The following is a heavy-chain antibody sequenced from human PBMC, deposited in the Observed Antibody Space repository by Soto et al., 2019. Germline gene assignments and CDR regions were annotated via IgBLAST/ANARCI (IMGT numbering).Heavy chain of an antibody. CDR2: IYYRGIT. CDR1: GGSITSSSYC. CDR3: ASPAGADYTFDY. D-gene: IGHD4-4*01. J-gene: IGHJ4*02. V-gene: IGHV4-39*01. Sequence: QLQLQESGPGLVKPSETLSLTCTVSGGSITSSSYCWGWIRQTPGKGLEWIGTIYYRGITYYSPSLKIRGTISADTSTNQFSLTLNPVTAADTAIYFCASPAGADYTFDYWGRGTLVTVSS.